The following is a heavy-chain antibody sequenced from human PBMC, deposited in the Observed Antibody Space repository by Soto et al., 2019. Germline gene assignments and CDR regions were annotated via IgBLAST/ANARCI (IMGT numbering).Heavy chain of an antibody. D-gene: IGHD3-10*01. J-gene: IGHJ4*02. V-gene: IGHV1-69*08. CDR3: ARDDGFGELYYFDY. Sequence: QVQLVQSGAEVKKPGSSVKVSCKASGGTFSSYTISWVRQAPGQGLEWMGRIIPILGIANYAQKFQGRVTITADKSTSTAYMELSSLRSEDMAVYYCARDDGFGELYYFDYWGQGTLVTVSS. CDR2: IIPILGIA. CDR1: GGTFSSYT.